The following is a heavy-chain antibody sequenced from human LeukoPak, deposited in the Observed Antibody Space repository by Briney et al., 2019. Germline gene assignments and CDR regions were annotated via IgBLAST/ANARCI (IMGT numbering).Heavy chain of an antibody. J-gene: IGHJ4*02. CDR2: IYYSGGT. CDR1: GGSISSGGYY. V-gene: IGHV4-31*03. CDR3: ARGSPYDYIWGSYRPHFFDY. Sequence: PSETLSLTCTVPGGSISSGGYYWSWIRQHPGKGLEWIGYIYYSGGTYYNPSLKSRVTISVDTSKNQFSLKLSSVTAADTAVYYCARGSPYDYIWGSYRPHFFDYWGQGTLVTVSS. D-gene: IGHD3-16*02.